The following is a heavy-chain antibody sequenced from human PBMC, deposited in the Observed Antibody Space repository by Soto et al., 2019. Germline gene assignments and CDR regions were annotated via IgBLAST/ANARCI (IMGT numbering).Heavy chain of an antibody. CDR2: RNQDGSRE. D-gene: IGHD1-26*01. V-gene: IGHV3-7*01. CDR3: ARDPGWGAFDI. CDR1: GFTFSTSW. Sequence: EVQLVESGGDLVQPGGSLRLSCAASGFTFSTSWMHWVRQAPGKGLECVAIRNQDGSRENYVDSVKGRFTISRDNAQNSLSLQMHSLRAEDTAVYYCARDPGWGAFDIWGQGTMVTVSS. J-gene: IGHJ3*02.